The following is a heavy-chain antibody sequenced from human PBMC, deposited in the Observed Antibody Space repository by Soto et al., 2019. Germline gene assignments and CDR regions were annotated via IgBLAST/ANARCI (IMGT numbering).Heavy chain of an antibody. D-gene: IGHD1-20*01. CDR2: IYYSGST. Sequence: SEILSLTCTVSGDSISGYYWSWIRQHPGKGLEWIGYIYYSGSTYYNPSLKSRVTISVDTSKNQFSLKLSSVTAADTAVYYCARVGGINWFDPWGQGTLVTVSS. J-gene: IGHJ5*02. CDR1: GDSISGYY. V-gene: IGHV4-31*03. CDR3: ARVGGINWFDP.